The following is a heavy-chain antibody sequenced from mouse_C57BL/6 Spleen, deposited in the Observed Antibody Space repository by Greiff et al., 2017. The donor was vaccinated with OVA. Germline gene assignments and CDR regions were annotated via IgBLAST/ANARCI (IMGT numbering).Heavy chain of an antibody. CDR2: IDPENGDT. D-gene: IGHD3-2*02. V-gene: IGHV14-4*01. J-gene: IGHJ2*01. CDR3: TRRTAQATYFDY. CDR1: GFNIKDDY. Sequence: VQLQQSGAELVRPGASVKLSCTASGFNIKDDYMHWVKQRPEQGLEWIGWIDPENGDTEYASKFQGKATIIADTSSNTAYLQLSSLTSEDTAVYYCTRRTAQATYFDYWGQGTTLTVSS.